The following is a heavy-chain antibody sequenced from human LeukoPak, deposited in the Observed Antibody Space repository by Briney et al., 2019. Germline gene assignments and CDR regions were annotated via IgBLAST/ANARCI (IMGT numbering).Heavy chain of an antibody. V-gene: IGHV3-48*03. Sequence: PGGSLRLSCAASGFTFSSYEMNWVRQAPGKGLEWVSYISSSGSTIYYADSVKGRFTISRDNAKNSLYLQMNSLRAEDTAVYYCARDAAITMVRGVIIFDYWGQGTLVTVSS. CDR1: GFTFSSYE. CDR2: ISSSGSTI. CDR3: ARDAAITMVRGVIIFDY. J-gene: IGHJ4*02. D-gene: IGHD3-10*01.